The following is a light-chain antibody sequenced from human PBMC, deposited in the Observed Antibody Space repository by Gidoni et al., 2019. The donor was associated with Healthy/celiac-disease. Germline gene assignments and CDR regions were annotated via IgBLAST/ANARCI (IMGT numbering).Light chain of an antibody. V-gene: IGKV1-8*01. Sequence: AIRITQSPSSFSASTGDRVTITCRASQGISSYLAWYQQTPGKAPKLLIYAASTLQSGVPSRFSGSGSGTDFTLTISCLQSEDFATYYCQQYYSYPLTFGGGTKVEIK. J-gene: IGKJ4*01. CDR3: QQYYSYPLT. CDR2: AAS. CDR1: QGISSY.